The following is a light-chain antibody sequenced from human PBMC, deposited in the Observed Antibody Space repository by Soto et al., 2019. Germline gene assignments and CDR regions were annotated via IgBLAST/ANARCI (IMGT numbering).Light chain of an antibody. CDR2: GAS. CDR3: HQRSNWPET. V-gene: IGKV3D-20*02. Sequence: EIGLTQSPGSLSLSTGERATLSCRASQSISSNKLAWYQHNPGQAPRLLIYGASSRATGIPDRFSDSGSGTDFTLTISSLEPEDFAVYYCHQRSNWPETFGGGTKVDI. CDR1: QSISSNK. J-gene: IGKJ4*01.